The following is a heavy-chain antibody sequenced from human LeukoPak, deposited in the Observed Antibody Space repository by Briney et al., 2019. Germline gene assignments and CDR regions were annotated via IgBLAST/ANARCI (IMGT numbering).Heavy chain of an antibody. Sequence: PSETLSLTCTVSGGSISSSSYYWGWIRQPPGKGLEWIGSIYYSGSTYYNPSLKSRVTISVDTSKNQFSLKLSSVTAADTAVYYCARGTPMVRGVIVGSYYYYMDVWGKGTTVTISS. J-gene: IGHJ6*03. CDR2: IYYSGST. CDR3: ARGTPMVRGVIVGSYYYYMDV. D-gene: IGHD3-10*01. CDR1: GGSISSSSYY. V-gene: IGHV4-39*07.